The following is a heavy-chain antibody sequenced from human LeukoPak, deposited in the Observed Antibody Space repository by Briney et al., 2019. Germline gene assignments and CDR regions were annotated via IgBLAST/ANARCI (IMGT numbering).Heavy chain of an antibody. CDR3: ARELYYYDGSEYYFDY. CDR1: GGSISSYY. CDR2: IYTSGST. Sequence: SETLSLTCTVSGGSISSYYWSWIRQPAGKGLEWIGRIYTSGSTNYNPSLKSRVTMSVDTSKNQFSLKLSSVTAADTAVYYCARELYYYDGSEYYFDYWGQGTLVTVSS. V-gene: IGHV4-4*07. D-gene: IGHD3-22*01. J-gene: IGHJ4*02.